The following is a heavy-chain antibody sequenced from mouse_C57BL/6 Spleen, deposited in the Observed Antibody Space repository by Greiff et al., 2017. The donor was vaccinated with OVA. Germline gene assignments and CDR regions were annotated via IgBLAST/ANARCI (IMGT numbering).Heavy chain of an antibody. Sequence: EVKLVESGGGLVKPGGSLKLSCAASGFTFSSYAMSWVRQTPEKRLEWVATISDGGSYTYYQDNVKGRLTISRDNDKNNLNLQMSHLKSEDTAMYYSARDVCESNFCYFDDWGPGTTVTVSS. CDR2: ISDGGSYT. J-gene: IGHJ1*01. V-gene: IGHV5-4*01. D-gene: IGHD4-1*02. CDR3: ARDVCESNFCYFDD. CDR1: GFTFSSYA.